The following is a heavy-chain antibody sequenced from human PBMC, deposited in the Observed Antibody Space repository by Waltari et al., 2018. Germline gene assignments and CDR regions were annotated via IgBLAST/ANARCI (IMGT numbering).Heavy chain of an antibody. CDR3: HLTGRNIVLAGGSPSFYSYMDV. CDR1: GYTLAGLS. J-gene: IGHJ6*03. D-gene: IGHD2-15*01. Sequence: QVQVEQSGSEVKRPGASVRVSCTVPGYTLAGLSIDWLRHVPAKGLEWMGRLDREDGETTYAQHFQGRITVTEDTSTNTAYMGLRTLVSDDTAVYFCHLTGRNIVLAGGSPSFYSYMDVWGRGTTVTVS. CDR2: LDREDGET. V-gene: IGHV1-24*01.